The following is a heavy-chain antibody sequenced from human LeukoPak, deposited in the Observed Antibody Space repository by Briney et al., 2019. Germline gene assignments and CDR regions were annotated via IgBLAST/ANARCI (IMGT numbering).Heavy chain of an antibody. CDR1: GGSISSSSYY. D-gene: IGHD1-26*01. J-gene: IGHJ5*02. Sequence: SETLSLTCTVSGGSISSSSYYWGWIRQPPGKGLEWIGSIYYSGSTYYNPSLKSRVTISVDTSKNQFSLKLSSVTAAGTAVYYCASHIKVGAGGYGWFDPWGQGTLVTVSS. CDR3: ASHIKVGAGGYGWFDP. V-gene: IGHV4-39*07. CDR2: IYYSGST.